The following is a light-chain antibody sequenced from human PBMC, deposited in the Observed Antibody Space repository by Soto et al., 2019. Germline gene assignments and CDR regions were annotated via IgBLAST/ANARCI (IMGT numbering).Light chain of an antibody. CDR3: QQYGSSSYT. Sequence: EIVLTQSPGTLSLSPGERATLSCRASQSISSSYLAWYQQKPGQAPRLLIYAASSRATGIPDSFSGSGYGTDFTLTISTLEPEDFAVYYCQQYGSSSYTFGQRTQLEIK. CDR1: QSISSSY. CDR2: AAS. V-gene: IGKV3-20*01. J-gene: IGKJ2*01.